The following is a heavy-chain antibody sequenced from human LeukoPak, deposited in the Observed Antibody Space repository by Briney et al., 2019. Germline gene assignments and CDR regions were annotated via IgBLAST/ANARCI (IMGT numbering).Heavy chain of an antibody. Sequence: GRSLRLSCAVSGFTVSSTYVVWVRGAPGTGLEWVSIIYSGGGTYFPDSVKGRFTMSRDNSKNTLYLQMNSLRAEDTAVYFCARAVAASYFDYWGQEALVTVSS. CDR3: ARAVAASYFDY. J-gene: IGHJ4*02. CDR1: GFTVSSTY. CDR2: IYSGGGT. V-gene: IGHV3-66*01. D-gene: IGHD6-19*01.